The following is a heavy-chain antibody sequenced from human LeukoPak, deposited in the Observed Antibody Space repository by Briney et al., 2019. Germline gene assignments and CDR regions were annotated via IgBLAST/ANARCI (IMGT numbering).Heavy chain of an antibody. CDR1: GFTFSSYW. J-gene: IGHJ4*02. CDR3: ARESTMEVLRYFAADY. V-gene: IGHV3-7*01. D-gene: IGHD3-9*01. Sequence: PGGSLRLSCAASGFTFSSYWMSWVRQAPGKGLEWVANIKQDGSEKYYVDSVKGRFTISRDNAKNSLYLQMNSLRAEDTAVYYCARESTMEVLRYFAADYWGQGTLVTVSS. CDR2: IKQDGSEK.